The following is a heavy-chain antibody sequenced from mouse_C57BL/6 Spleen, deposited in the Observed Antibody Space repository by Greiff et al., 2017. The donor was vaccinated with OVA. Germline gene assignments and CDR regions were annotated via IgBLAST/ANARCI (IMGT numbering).Heavy chain of an antibody. V-gene: IGHV5-16*01. CDR3: ARDGNSFDY. J-gene: IGHJ2*01. CDR2: INYDGSST. D-gene: IGHD1-1*02. Sequence: EVKLVESEGGLVQPGSSMKLSCTASGFTFSDYYMAWVRQVPEKGLEWVANINYDGSSTYYLDSLKSRFIISRDNAKNILYLQMSSLKSEDTATYYCARDGNSFDYWGQGTTLTVSS. CDR1: GFTFSDYY.